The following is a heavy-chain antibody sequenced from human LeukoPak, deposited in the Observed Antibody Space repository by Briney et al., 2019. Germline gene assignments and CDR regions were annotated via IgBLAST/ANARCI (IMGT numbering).Heavy chain of an antibody. CDR3: AKEVIAAAGMWYYFDY. CDR2: ISWNSGSI. CDR1: GFTFDDYA. V-gene: IGHV3-9*01. D-gene: IGHD6-13*01. J-gene: IGHJ4*02. Sequence: PGGSLRLSCAASGFTFDDYAMHWVRQAPGKGLEWVSGISWNSGSIGYADSVKGRFTISRDNAKNSLYLQMNSLRAEDTALYYCAKEVIAAAGMWYYFDYWGQGTLVTVSS.